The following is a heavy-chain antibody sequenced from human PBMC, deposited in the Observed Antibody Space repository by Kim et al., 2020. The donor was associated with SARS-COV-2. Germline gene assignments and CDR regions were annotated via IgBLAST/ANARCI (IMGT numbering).Heavy chain of an antibody. J-gene: IGHJ6*02. D-gene: IGHD3-10*01. CDR3: ARMPSRGDYYGMDV. V-gene: IGHV4-31*03. CDR2: IYYSGST. Sequence: SETLSLTCTVSGGSISSGGYYWSWIRQHPGKGLEWIGYIYYSGSTYYNPSLKSRVTISVDTSKNQFSLKLSSVTAADTAVYYCARMPSRGDYYGMDVWGQGTTVTVSS. CDR1: GGSISSGGYY.